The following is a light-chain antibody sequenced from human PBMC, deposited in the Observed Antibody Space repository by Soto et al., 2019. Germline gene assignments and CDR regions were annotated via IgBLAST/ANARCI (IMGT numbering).Light chain of an antibody. CDR1: QSLVYNDGNSF. J-gene: IGKJ2*01. CDR2: KVS. V-gene: IGKV2-30*01. Sequence: DVVMTQSPLSLPVTLGQPASISCRSSQSLVYNDGNSFFNWFHQRPGQSPRRLIYKVSNRDSGVLDXFXASGSATGFTLRISRVEAEDVGVYYCMQGSHWPPRYTFGQGTKLEIK. CDR3: MQGSHWPPRYT.